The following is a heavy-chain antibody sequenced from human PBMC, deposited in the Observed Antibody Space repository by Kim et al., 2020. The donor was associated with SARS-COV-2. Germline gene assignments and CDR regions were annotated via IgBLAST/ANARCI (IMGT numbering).Heavy chain of an antibody. V-gene: IGHV7-4-1*02. CDR3: ARAQLWFGESHAFDY. CDR1: GYTFTSYA. J-gene: IGHJ4*02. CDR2: INTNTGNP. Sequence: ASVKVSCKASGYTFTSYAMNWVRQAPGQGLEWMGWINTNTGNPTYAQGFTGRFVFSLDTSVSTAYLQNSSLKAEDTAVYYCARAQLWFGESHAFDYWGQGTLVTVSS. D-gene: IGHD3-10*01.